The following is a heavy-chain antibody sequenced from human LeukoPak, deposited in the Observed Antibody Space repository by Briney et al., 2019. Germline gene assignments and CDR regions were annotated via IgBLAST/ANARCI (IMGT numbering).Heavy chain of an antibody. J-gene: IGHJ4*02. V-gene: IGHV1-69*04. CDR1: GGTFSSYA. D-gene: IGHD6-13*01. CDR2: IIPILGIT. CDR3: ARVGYSSSNAIDY. Sequence: SVKVSCKASGGTFSSYATAWVRQAPGQGLEWMGRIIPILGITNYAQKFQGRVTITADKSTSTAYMELSSLRSEDTAVYYCARVGYSSSNAIDYWGQGTLVTVSS.